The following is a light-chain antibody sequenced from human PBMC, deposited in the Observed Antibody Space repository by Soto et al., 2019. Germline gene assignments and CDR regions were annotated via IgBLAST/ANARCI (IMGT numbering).Light chain of an antibody. Sequence: DIVMTQSPDSLAVSLGERATINCKYSQSVLYSSNNKYYLAWYQQKPGQPPKLLIYWASTRESGVPDRFSGSGSGTDFTLTISSLQAEDVVVYYCQQYYSTPQTFGQGTKVEIK. J-gene: IGKJ1*01. CDR3: QQYYSTPQT. V-gene: IGKV4-1*01. CDR1: QSVLYSSNNKYY. CDR2: WAS.